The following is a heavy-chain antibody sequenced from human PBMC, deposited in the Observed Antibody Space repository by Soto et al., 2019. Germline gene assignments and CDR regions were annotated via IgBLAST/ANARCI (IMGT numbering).Heavy chain of an antibody. V-gene: IGHV3-66*01. CDR2: IYSGAST. CDR1: GFTVSSNY. CDR3: ARDMSSSSSYGYFDL. J-gene: IGHJ2*01. D-gene: IGHD6-13*01. Sequence: EVQLVESGGGLVQPGGSLRLSCAASGFTVSSNYMTWVRQAPGKGLEWVSVIYSGASTYYADSVKDRFTISRDTSRNTLYLQRNSRRGEDTAVYYCARDMSSSSSYGYFDLWGRGTLVTVSS.